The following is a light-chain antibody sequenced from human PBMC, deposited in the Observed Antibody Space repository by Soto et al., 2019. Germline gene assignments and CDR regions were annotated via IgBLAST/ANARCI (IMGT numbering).Light chain of an antibody. V-gene: IGKV3-11*01. CDR2: DAS. Sequence: EIALTQSPATLSLSPGERATLSCRASQSVSSYLAWYQQKPGQAPRLLIYDASNRATGIPARFSGIGSGTDFTLTISSLEPEDFAVYYCQQRSNWPPVTFGGVTKVDNK. CDR3: QQRSNWPPVT. J-gene: IGKJ4*01. CDR1: QSVSSY.